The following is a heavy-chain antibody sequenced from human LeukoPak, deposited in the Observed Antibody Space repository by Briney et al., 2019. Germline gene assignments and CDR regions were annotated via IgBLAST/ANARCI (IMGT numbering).Heavy chain of an antibody. J-gene: IGHJ6*03. D-gene: IGHD6-13*01. CDR3: ARDRGDSSSWYRDYYYYFMDV. Sequence: GGSLRLSCAASGFTFSSYAMHWVRQAPGKGLEYVSAISSNGGSTYYANSVKGRFTISRDNSKNTLYLQMGSLRAEDMAVYYCARDRGDSSSWYRDYYYYFMDVWGKGTTVTVSS. CDR1: GFTFSSYA. V-gene: IGHV3-64*01. CDR2: ISSNGGST.